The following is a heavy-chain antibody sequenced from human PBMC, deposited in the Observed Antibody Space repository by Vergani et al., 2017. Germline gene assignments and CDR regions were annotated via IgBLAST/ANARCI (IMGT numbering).Heavy chain of an antibody. CDR1: GFTFSTYA. V-gene: IGHV3-23*01. D-gene: IGHD1-26*01. J-gene: IGHJ4*02. CDR3: VKDAGSYENFFDS. Sequence: EVQLLESGGSLKQPGGSVRLSCAASGFTFSTYAMHWVRQAPGKGLEWVSALTGGGGSTYYADSFKGRLIISRDNSRDSLYLKMNSLRTEDTATYYCVKDAGSYENFFDSWGQGTLVTVSS. CDR2: LTGGGGST.